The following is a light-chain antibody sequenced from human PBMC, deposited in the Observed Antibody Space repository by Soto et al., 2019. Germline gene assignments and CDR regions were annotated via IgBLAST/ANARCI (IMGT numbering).Light chain of an antibody. J-gene: IGKJ1*01. V-gene: IGKV3-15*01. CDR1: QRVDNY. CDR2: GAS. Sequence: EILMTQSPDTLSVSLGERATLSCRASQRVDNYLAWYQQRPGQSPRLLIYGASTRATGVPARFSGSGSGTEFTLTITSLQSEDFAVYYCQQYNNWPRTFGQGTKVEIK. CDR3: QQYNNWPRT.